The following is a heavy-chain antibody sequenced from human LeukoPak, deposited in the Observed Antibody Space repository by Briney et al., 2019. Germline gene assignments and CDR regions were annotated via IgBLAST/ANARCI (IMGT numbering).Heavy chain of an antibody. CDR2: ISSSSSYI. V-gene: IGHV3-21*01. J-gene: IGHJ4*02. Sequence: PGGSLRLPCAASGFTFSSDSMNWVRQAPGKGLEWVSSISSSSSYIYYTDSVQGRFTVSRDNAKNSLYLQMNSLRAEDTAVYYCARGARTCDYWGQGTLVTVSS. D-gene: IGHD1-14*01. CDR1: GFTFSSDS. CDR3: ARGARTCDY.